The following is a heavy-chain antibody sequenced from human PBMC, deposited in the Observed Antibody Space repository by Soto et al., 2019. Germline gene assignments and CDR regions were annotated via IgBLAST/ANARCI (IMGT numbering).Heavy chain of an antibody. V-gene: IGHV3-15*07. J-gene: IGHJ6*02. CDR3: TTTQYYDFWSGYQIYGMDV. CDR2: IKSKTDGGTT. D-gene: IGHD3-3*01. Sequence: GGSKILSCTASGLNISNAWMNWVSKKPGKGLEWVGRIKSKTDGGTTDYAAPVKGRFTISRDDSKNTLYLQMNSLKTEDTAVYYCTTTQYYDFWSGYQIYGMDVWGQGTTVTVSS. CDR1: GLNISNAW.